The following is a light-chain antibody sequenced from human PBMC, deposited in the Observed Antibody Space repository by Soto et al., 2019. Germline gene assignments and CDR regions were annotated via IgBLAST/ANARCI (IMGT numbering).Light chain of an antibody. CDR3: SSYAGSNNLV. CDR1: SSDVGGYDY. J-gene: IGLJ3*02. V-gene: IGLV2-8*01. Sequence: QSDLTQPPSASGSPGQSVTISCTGTSSDVGGYDYVSWYQHHPGKAPNLMIYEVSLRPSGVPDRFSGSKSGNTASLTVSGLQAEDEADYYCSSYAGSNNLVFGGGTKLTVL. CDR2: EVS.